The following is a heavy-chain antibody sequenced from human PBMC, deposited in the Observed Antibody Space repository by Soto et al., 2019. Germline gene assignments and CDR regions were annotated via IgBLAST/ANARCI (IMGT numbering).Heavy chain of an antibody. CDR2: INHSGST. V-gene: IGHV4-34*01. Sequence: SETLSLTCAVYGGSFSGYYWSWIRQPPGKGLEWIGEINHSGSTNYNPSLKSRVTISVDTSKNQFSLKLSSVTAADTAVYYCARLTPSYSSSNYFDYWGQGTLVTVSS. CDR3: ARLTPSYSSSNYFDY. D-gene: IGHD6-13*01. J-gene: IGHJ4*02. CDR1: GGSFSGYY.